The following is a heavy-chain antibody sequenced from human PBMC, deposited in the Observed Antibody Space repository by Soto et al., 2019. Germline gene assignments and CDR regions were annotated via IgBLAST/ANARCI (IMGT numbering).Heavy chain of an antibody. V-gene: IGHV1-46*01. CDR1: GYTFTSYY. Sequence: ASVKVSCKASGYTFTSYYMHWVRQAPGQGLEWMGIINPSGGSTSYAQKFQGRVTMTRDTSTSTVYMELSSLRSEDTAVYYCARGIVVVVAATINWFDPRGQGTLVTVSS. CDR3: ARGIVVVVAATINWFDP. J-gene: IGHJ5*02. CDR2: INPSGGST. D-gene: IGHD2-15*01.